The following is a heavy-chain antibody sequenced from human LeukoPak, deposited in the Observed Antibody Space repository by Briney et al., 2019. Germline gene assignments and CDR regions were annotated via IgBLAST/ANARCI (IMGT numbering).Heavy chain of an antibody. V-gene: IGHV4-39*01. CDR1: GDSISSSGYY. CDR3: ARRSRMAVVGTQVFDY. J-gene: IGHJ4*02. Sequence: PSETLSLTCTVSGDSISSSGYYWGWIRQPPGKGLEWIGSMHYSGDTYYNPSLKSRVTISVDTSKNQFSLRLSSVTAADTAVYYCARRSRMAVVGTQVFDYWGQGTLVTVSS. CDR2: MHYSGDT. D-gene: IGHD6-19*01.